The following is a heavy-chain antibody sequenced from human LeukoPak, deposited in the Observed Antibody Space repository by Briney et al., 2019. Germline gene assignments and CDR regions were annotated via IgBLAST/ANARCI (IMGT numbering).Heavy chain of an antibody. J-gene: IGHJ5*02. CDR2: IYHSGSP. Sequence: SETLSLTCAVSGDSVSSAGPSWSWIRQPPGKGLEWIGYIYHSGSPYYNPSLKSRVTISVDTSKNQFSLKLNSVTAADTAVYYCARESDSSSWYLNWFDPWGQGTLVTVSS. V-gene: IGHV4-30-2*05. D-gene: IGHD6-13*01. CDR1: GDSVSSAGPS. CDR3: ARESDSSSWYLNWFDP.